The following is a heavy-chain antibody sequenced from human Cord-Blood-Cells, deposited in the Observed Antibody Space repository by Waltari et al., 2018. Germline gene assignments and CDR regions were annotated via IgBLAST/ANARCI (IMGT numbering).Heavy chain of an antibody. CDR1: GYSFTSYW. V-gene: IGHV5-51*01. D-gene: IGHD1-26*01. CDR3: ARHAMSYSGSYYALDY. J-gene: IGHJ4*02. CDR2: IYPGDSET. Sequence: EVQLVQSGAEVKKPGESLKISCKGSGYSFTSYWNGWVRQMPGKGLEWMGIIYPGDSETRYSPSFQGQVTISADKSISTAYLQWSSLKASDTAMYYCARHAMSYSGSYYALDYWGQGTLVTVSS.